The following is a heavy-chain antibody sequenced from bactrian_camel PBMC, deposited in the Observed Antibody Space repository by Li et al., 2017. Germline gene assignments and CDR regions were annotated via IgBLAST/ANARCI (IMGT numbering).Heavy chain of an antibody. J-gene: IGHJ4*01. CDR3: VILVAASY. CDR2: IASDGSTS. V-gene: IGHV3-2*01. CDR1: GFAFSSYY. Sequence: HVQLVESGGDLVQPGGFLRLSCAASGFAFSSYYMSWVRQAPGKGLEWVASIASDGSTSYYADPVKGRMTISRHNVKNTVYLQMTSLKSEDTALYYCVILVAASYWGPGTQVTVS. D-gene: IGHD1*01.